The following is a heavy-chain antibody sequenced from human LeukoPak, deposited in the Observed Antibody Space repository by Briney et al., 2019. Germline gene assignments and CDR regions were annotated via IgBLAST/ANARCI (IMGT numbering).Heavy chain of an antibody. CDR1: GGTFSSYA. Sequence: ASVKVSCKASGGTFSSYAISWVRQAPGQGLEWMGGIIPIFGTANYAQKFQGRVTITTDESTSTAYMELSSLRSEDTAVYYCARDKAMGHHYYMDVWGKGTTVTVSS. CDR2: IIPIFGTA. CDR3: ARDKAMGHHYYMDV. V-gene: IGHV1-69*05. D-gene: IGHD5-18*01. J-gene: IGHJ6*03.